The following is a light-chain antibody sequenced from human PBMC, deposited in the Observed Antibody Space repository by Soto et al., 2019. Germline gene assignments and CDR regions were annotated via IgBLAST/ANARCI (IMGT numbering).Light chain of an antibody. J-gene: IGLJ3*02. CDR3: SSYTNSNTWV. CDR1: GSDVGGYNH. CDR2: EVS. V-gene: IGLV2-14*01. Sequence: QSALTQPASVSGSPGQSIAISCTGTGSDVGGYNHVSWYQQHPGKAPKLMIYEVSNRPSGVSNRFSGSKSGNTASLTISGLQAEDEADYYCSSYTNSNTWVFGGGTKLTVL.